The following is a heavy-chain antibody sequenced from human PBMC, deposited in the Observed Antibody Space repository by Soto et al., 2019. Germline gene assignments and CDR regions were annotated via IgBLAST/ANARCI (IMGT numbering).Heavy chain of an antibody. CDR1: GGSISSYY. CDR2: IYYSGST. Sequence: SETLSLTCTVSGGSISSYYWSWIRQPPGKGLEWIGYIYYSGSTNYNPSLKSRVTISVDTSKNQFSLKLSSVTAADTAVYYCGRVRYYYGSGSYYAQTIYGMDVWGQGTTVTV. J-gene: IGHJ6*02. V-gene: IGHV4-59*01. CDR3: GRVRYYYGSGSYYAQTIYGMDV. D-gene: IGHD3-10*01.